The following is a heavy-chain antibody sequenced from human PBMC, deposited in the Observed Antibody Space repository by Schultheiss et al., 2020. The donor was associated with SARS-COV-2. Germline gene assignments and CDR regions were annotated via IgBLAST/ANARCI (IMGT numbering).Heavy chain of an antibody. D-gene: IGHD6-19*01. CDR3: ARASQEWLVGSNWFDP. V-gene: IGHV4-59*01. CDR2: IYYSGST. Sequence: SETLSLTCTVSGGSFSSYYWSWIRQPPGKGLEWIGYIYYSGSTNYNPSLKSRVTISVDTSKNQFSLKLSSVTAADTAVYYCARASQEWLVGSNWFDPWGQGTLVTVSS. J-gene: IGHJ5*02. CDR1: GGSFSSYY.